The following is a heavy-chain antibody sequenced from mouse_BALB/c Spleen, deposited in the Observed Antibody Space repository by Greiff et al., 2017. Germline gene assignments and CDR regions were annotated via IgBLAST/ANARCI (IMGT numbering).Heavy chain of an antibody. CDR1: GYTFTSYW. V-gene: IGHV1-69*02. CDR2: IYPSDSYT. Sequence: QVQLKQPGAELVRPGASVKLSCKASGYTFTSYWINWVKQRPGQGLEWIGNIYPSDSYTNYNQKFKDKATLTVDKSSSTAYMQLSSPTSEDSAVYYCTFITTALDYWGQGTTLTVSS. CDR3: TFITTALDY. J-gene: IGHJ2*01. D-gene: IGHD1-2*01.